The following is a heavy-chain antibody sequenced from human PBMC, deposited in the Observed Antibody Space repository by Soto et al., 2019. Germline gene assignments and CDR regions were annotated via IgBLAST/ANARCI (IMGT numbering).Heavy chain of an antibody. Sequence: SETLSLTCAVSGGSISSSNWWSWVRQPPGKGLEWIGEIYHSGSTNYNPSLKSRVTISVDKSKNQFSLKLSSVTAADTAVYYCARYAITMVRGVSVSWGQGTLVTVSS. CDR3: ARYAITMVRGVSVS. CDR2: IYHSGST. D-gene: IGHD3-10*01. V-gene: IGHV4-4*02. CDR1: GGSISSSNW. J-gene: IGHJ4*02.